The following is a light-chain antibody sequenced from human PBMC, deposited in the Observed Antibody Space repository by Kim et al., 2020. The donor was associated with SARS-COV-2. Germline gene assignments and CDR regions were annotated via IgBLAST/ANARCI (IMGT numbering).Light chain of an antibody. Sequence: PGERVTLSCRASQSVNNNHLAWYQQKPGQGPRLLIYGASSRATGIPDRFSGSGSGTDFTLTISRLEPEDSAVYYCQQYGTSRTFGQGTKVDI. CDR2: GAS. CDR1: QSVNNNH. CDR3: QQYGTSRT. J-gene: IGKJ1*01. V-gene: IGKV3-20*01.